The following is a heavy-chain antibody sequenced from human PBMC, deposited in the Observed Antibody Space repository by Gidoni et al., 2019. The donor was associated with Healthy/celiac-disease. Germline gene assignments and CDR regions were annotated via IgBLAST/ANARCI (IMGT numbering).Heavy chain of an antibody. Sequence: QVQLQQWGAGLLKPSETLSLTCAVYGGSFSGYYWSWIRQPPGKGLEWIGEINHSGSTNYNPSLKSRVTISVDTSKNQFSLKLSSVTAADTAVYYCARAGSRWLVRFFVDYWGQGTLVTVSS. CDR3: ARAGSRWLVRFFVDY. V-gene: IGHV4-34*01. CDR2: INHSGST. D-gene: IGHD6-19*01. J-gene: IGHJ4*02. CDR1: GGSFSGYY.